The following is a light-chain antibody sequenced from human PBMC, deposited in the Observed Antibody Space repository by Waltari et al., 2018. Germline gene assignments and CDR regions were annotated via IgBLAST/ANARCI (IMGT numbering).Light chain of an antibody. Sequence: QSALTQTATVSGSPGQSITISCTGTSSDVGRYNLVSWYQQHPGKAPTLIIYDVNKRPSGVSNRFSGCKSGNTASLTISGLQAADEADYYCCSYAGSAISVFGGGTRLTVL. CDR3: CSYAGSAISV. CDR1: SSDVGRYNL. V-gene: IGLV2-23*02. CDR2: DVN. J-gene: IGLJ3*02.